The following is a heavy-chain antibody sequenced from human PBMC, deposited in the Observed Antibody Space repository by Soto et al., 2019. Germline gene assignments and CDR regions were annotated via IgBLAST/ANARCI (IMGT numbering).Heavy chain of an antibody. V-gene: IGHV5-51*01. CDR2: IYPGDSDT. J-gene: IGHJ6*02. D-gene: IGHD4-17*01. CDR3: ARQSPTPGYYYFSYGMDV. Sequence: GVSLKISCKAAGYIFTLYWIGWVRQMPGKGLEWMGIIYPGDSDTRYSPSFQGQVTISADKSISTASLQWSSLKASDTAVYYCARQSPTPGYYYFSYGMDVWGQGTTVTVSS. CDR1: GYIFTLYW.